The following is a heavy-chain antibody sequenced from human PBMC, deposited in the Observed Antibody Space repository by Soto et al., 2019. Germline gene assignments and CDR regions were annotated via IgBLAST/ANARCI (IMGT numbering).Heavy chain of an antibody. V-gene: IGHV4-31*11. J-gene: IGHJ4*02. D-gene: IGHD2-15*01. CDR1: GGSITTGGYY. Sequence: SETLSLTCAVSGGSITTGGYYWSWIRQLPGKGLEWIGHRYYSESTYYNPSLKSRVSISLDTSKNQFSLKLSFVTAADTAMYYCARTKCSGGSCYSWSLDYWGQGTQVTVSS. CDR3: ARTKCSGGSCYSWSLDY. CDR2: RYYSEST.